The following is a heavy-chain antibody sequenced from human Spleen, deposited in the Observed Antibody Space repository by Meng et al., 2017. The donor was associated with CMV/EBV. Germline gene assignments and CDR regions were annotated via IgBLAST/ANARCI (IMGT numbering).Heavy chain of an antibody. J-gene: IGHJ4*02. CDR1: GFTFSNFW. Sequence: GGSLRLSCAASGFTFSNFWMNWVRQAPGKGLEWVANIEDDGSAMYYVDSVKGRFIISRDNAKNSLYLQMNSLRAEDTALYYCARLGVVRGTFDYWGQGTLVTVSS. CDR2: IEDDGSAM. V-gene: IGHV3-7*03. CDR3: ARLGVVRGTFDY. D-gene: IGHD3-10*01.